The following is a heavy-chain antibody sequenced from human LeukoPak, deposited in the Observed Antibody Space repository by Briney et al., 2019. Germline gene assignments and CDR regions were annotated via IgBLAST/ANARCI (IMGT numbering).Heavy chain of an antibody. CDR3: ARDLGTTNYFFDY. D-gene: IGHD4-17*01. CDR1: GFTFSNYG. Sequence: TGRSLRLSCAASGFTFSNYGFHWVRQAPGKGLEWVTVIWYDGSNKYYADSVKGRFTISRDNSKNTLYLQMNSLRAEDTAVYYCARDLGTTNYFFDYWGQGTLVTVSS. J-gene: IGHJ4*02. V-gene: IGHV3-33*01. CDR2: IWYDGSNK.